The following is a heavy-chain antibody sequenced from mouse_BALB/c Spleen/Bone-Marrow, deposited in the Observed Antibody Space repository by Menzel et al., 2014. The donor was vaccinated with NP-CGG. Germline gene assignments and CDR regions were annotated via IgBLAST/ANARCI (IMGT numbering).Heavy chain of an antibody. D-gene: IGHD2-12*01. V-gene: IGHV2-6-7*01. J-gene: IGHJ4*01. CDR3: ARERYDEAIDY. CDR1: GFSLTGYG. CDR2: LWGDGST. Sequence: VKVVESGPGLVAPSQSLSITCTVSGFSLTGYGVNWVRQPPGKGLEWLGMLWGDGSTDYNSALKSRLSISKDNSKSQVFLKMTNLQTDDTARYYCARERYDEAIDYWGQGTPVTVSS.